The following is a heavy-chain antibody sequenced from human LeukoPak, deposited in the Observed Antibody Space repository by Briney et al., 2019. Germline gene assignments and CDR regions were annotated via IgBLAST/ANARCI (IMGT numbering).Heavy chain of an antibody. J-gene: IGHJ5*02. D-gene: IGHD2-15*01. CDR2: IYYGGNT. Sequence: PSETLSLTCTVSGGSISNGGFYWSWIRQHPGKGLEWIGYIYYGGNTYYNPSLKSRVTISVDTSKNQFSLKLSSVTAADTAVYYCARGGSHCFDPWGQGTLATVSS. V-gene: IGHV4-31*03. CDR1: GGSISNGGFY. CDR3: ARGGSHCFDP.